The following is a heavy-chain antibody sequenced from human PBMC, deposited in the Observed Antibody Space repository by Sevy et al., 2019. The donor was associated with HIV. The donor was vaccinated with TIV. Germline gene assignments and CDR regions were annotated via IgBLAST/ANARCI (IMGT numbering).Heavy chain of an antibody. D-gene: IGHD2-21*02. Sequence: GGSLRLSCAASGFTFSSFSMNWVRQAPGKTLEWISYISSSGSSIYYADSVKGRFSISRDNAKRSLYLKMNSLRDEDTAVYYCARASSPYCGGDCLYAFNIWGQGTMVTVSS. J-gene: IGHJ3*02. CDR3: ARASSPYCGGDCLYAFNI. V-gene: IGHV3-48*02. CDR2: ISSSGSSI. CDR1: GFTFSSFS.